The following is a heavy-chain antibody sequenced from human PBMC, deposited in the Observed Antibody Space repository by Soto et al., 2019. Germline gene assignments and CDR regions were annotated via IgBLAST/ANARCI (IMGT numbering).Heavy chain of an antibody. V-gene: IGHV3-23*01. Sequence: EVQLLESGGGLVQPGGSLRLSCAASGFTFSSYAMSWVRQAPVKGLECVSAISGSVGSTYYADSVKGRFTISRDNSKKALYLQMNSLSAEDTAVYYCAKDGSIYGVVIRAYFYDWSQGPLVTVAS. CDR1: GFTFSSYA. J-gene: IGHJ4*02. CDR2: ISGSVGST. D-gene: IGHD3-3*02. CDR3: AKDGSIYGVVIRAYFYD.